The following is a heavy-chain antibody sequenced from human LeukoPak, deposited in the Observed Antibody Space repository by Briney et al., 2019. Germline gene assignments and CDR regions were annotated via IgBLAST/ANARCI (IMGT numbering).Heavy chain of an antibody. V-gene: IGHV4-34*01. CDR2: INHSGST. D-gene: IGHD4-23*01. CDR1: GGSFSDYY. CDR3: ARGYGGNSAFDY. J-gene: IGHJ4*02. Sequence: SETLSLTCAVYGGSFSDYYWTWIRQPPGKGLEWIGEINHSGSTNYNPSLKSRVTISVDTSKNQFSLKLSSVTAADTAVYYCARGYGGNSAFDYWGQGTLVTVSS.